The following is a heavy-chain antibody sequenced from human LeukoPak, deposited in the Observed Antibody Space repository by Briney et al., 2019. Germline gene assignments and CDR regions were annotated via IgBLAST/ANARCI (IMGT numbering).Heavy chain of an antibody. CDR3: AKDPNCSSTSCYDY. Sequence: GGSLRLSCAASGFTFSSYGMHWVRQAPGEGLEWVAVISYDGSNKYYADSVKGRFTISRDNSKNTLYLQMNSLRAEDTAVYYCAKDPNCSSTSCYDYWGQGTLVTVSS. D-gene: IGHD2-2*01. V-gene: IGHV3-30*18. CDR2: ISYDGSNK. CDR1: GFTFSSYG. J-gene: IGHJ4*02.